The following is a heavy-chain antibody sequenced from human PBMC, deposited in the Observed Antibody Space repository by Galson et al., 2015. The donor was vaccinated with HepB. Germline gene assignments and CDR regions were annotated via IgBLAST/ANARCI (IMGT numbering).Heavy chain of an antibody. D-gene: IGHD3-9*01. CDR2: IWYDGSNK. Sequence: SLRLSCAASGFTFSSYGMHWVRQAPGKGLEWVAVIWYDGSNKYYADSVKGRSTISRDNSKNTLYLQMNSLKAEDTAVYYCTTFKKLRYFDWLCHDYWGQGTLVTVSS. CDR3: TTFKKLRYFDWLCHDY. V-gene: IGHV3-33*08. CDR1: GFTFSSYG. J-gene: IGHJ4*02.